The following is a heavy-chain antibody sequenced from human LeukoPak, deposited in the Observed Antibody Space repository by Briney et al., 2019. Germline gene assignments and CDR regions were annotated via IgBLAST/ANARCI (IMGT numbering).Heavy chain of an antibody. Sequence: SETLSLTCTVSGGSIGSYYWSWLRQPPGKGLEWIGYIYYSGSTNYNPSLKSRVTISVDTSKNQFSLKLSSVTAADTAVYYCARGSSYGSVSDYWGQGTLVTVSS. V-gene: IGHV4-59*01. J-gene: IGHJ4*02. CDR2: IYYSGST. D-gene: IGHD5-18*01. CDR1: GGSIGSYY. CDR3: ARGSSYGSVSDY.